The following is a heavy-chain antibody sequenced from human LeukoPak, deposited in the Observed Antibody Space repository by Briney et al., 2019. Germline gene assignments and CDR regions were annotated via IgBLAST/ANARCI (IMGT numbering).Heavy chain of an antibody. J-gene: IGHJ5*01. V-gene: IGHV3-74*01. CDR2: IDSDGSST. D-gene: IGHD2-15*01. CDR1: GXTFSSYW. CDR3: ARYRDCSGGSCYSGLPHPVENWFDS. Sequence: PGGSLRLSCAASGXTFSSYWLHWVRQAPGKGLVSVSHIDSDGSSTSYADSVKGRFTISRDNAKNTLYLQMNSLRAEDTAVYYCARYRDCSGGSCYSGLPHPVENWFDSWGQGTLVTVSS.